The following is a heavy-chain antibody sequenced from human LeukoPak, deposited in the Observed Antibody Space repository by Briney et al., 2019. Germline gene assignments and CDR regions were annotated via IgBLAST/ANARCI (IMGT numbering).Heavy chain of an antibody. CDR1: NYSISNSPY. D-gene: IGHD4-17*01. Sequence: SEPLSLTCSGSNYSISNSPYWGWLRQPPGKGLEWIGSIYRSRSTFYNPSLKSRVTISLDTSKNQFSLKLSSVTAADTAVYFCARGTYGYYMDVWGKGTTVTVSS. CDR3: ARGTYGYYMDV. CDR2: IYRSRST. J-gene: IGHJ6*03. V-gene: IGHV4-38-2*02.